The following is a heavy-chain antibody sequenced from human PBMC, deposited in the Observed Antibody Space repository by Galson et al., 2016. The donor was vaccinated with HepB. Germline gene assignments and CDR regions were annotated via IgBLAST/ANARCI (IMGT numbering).Heavy chain of an antibody. CDR3: AKGGVGPIYYDTSGPSDS. D-gene: IGHD3-22*01. CDR2: INKDGSST. V-gene: IGHV3-74*01. CDR1: GFSFSRYW. J-gene: IGHJ4*02. Sequence: SLRLSCAASGFSFSRYWMHWVRQAPGKGLVCVSRINKDGSSTSYADSVKGRFTISRDNAKNTLYLQMNSLRAEDTAVYYCAKGGVGPIYYDTSGPSDSWGLGTLVTVSS.